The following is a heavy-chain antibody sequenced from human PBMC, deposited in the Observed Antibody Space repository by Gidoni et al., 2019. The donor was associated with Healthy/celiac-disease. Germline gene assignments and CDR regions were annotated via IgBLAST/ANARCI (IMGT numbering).Heavy chain of an antibody. V-gene: IGHV1-69*06. CDR3: ARATPYYYVSGSYSAFDI. D-gene: IGHD3-10*01. J-gene: IGHJ3*02. CDR1: GGTFSSSA. CDR2: ILPIFGTA. Sequence: QVQLVQSGAEVKKPGSAVKVSCKASGGTFSSSAISWVRQAPGQGLEWMGGILPIFGTANYAQKFQGSVTITADKSTSTAYMELSSLRSEDTAVYYCARATPYYYVSGSYSAFDIWGQVTMVTVSS.